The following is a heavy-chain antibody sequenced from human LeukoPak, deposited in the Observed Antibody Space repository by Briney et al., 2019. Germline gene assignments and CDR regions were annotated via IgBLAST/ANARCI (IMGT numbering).Heavy chain of an antibody. CDR3: ARDRDDSKYGMDV. V-gene: IGHV4-39*07. D-gene: IGHD3-22*01. Sequence: SETLSLTCTVSGGSISSSSYYWGWIRQPPGKGLEWIGSIYYSGSTYYNPSLKSRVTISVDTSKNQFSLKLSSVTAADTAVYYCARDRDDSKYGMDVWGQGTTVTVSS. CDR1: GGSISSSSYY. J-gene: IGHJ6*02. CDR2: IYYSGST.